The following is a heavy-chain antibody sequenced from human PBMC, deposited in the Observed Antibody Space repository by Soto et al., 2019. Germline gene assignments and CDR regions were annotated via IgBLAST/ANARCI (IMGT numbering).Heavy chain of an antibody. CDR1: GGSISSSSYY. CDR3: ARHLLTPSSSSAFDY. V-gene: IGHV4-39*01. D-gene: IGHD6-6*01. J-gene: IGHJ4*02. CDR2: IYYSGST. Sequence: QLQLQESGPGLVKPSETLSLTCTVSGGSISSSSYYWGWIRQPPGKGLEWIGSIYYSGSTYYNPSLKSRVTISVDTSKNQFSLKLSSVTAADTAVYYCARHLLTPSSSSAFDYWGQGTLVTVSS.